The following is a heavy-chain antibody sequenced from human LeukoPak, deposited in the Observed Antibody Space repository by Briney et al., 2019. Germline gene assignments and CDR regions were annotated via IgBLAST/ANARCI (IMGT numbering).Heavy chain of an antibody. Sequence: SETLSLTCTVSGGSISSYYWSWIRQPPGKGLEWIGYIYYSGSTNYNPSLKSRVTISVDTSKNQFSLKLSSVTAADTAVYYCARGAEMATIYFDYWGQGTLVTVSS. D-gene: IGHD5-24*01. CDR1: GGSISSYY. CDR3: ARGAEMATIYFDY. CDR2: IYYSGST. J-gene: IGHJ4*02. V-gene: IGHV4-59*01.